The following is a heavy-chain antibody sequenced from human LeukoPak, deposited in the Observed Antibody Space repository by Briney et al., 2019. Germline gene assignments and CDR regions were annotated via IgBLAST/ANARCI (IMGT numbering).Heavy chain of an antibody. D-gene: IGHD2-15*01. J-gene: IGHJ6*04. CDR2: INHSGST. CDR1: GGSFSGYY. Sequence: SETLSLTCAVYGGSFSGYYWSWIRQPPGKGLEWIGEINHSGSTNYNPSLKSRVTISVDTSKNQFSLKLSPVTAADTAVYYCARVVGYCSGGSCYPLPYYYYGMDVWGKGTTVTVSS. V-gene: IGHV4-34*01. CDR3: ARVVGYCSGGSCYPLPYYYYGMDV.